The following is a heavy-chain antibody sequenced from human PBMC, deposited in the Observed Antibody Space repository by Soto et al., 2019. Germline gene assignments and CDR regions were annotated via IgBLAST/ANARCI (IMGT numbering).Heavy chain of an antibody. Sequence: QVQLVESGGGVVQPGRSLGLSCAASGFTFNTYGMHWVRQAPGKGLEWVAAISYDGINKYYVDSVKGRFTISRDNSKNTLYVQMXSXXXXXXXXXXXXXXXXXXXXXXXXXXXWXRGILVTVSS. CDR1: GFTFNTYG. J-gene: IGHJ2*01. CDR3: XXXXXXXXXXXXXXXX. V-gene: IGHV3-30*03. CDR2: ISYDGINK.